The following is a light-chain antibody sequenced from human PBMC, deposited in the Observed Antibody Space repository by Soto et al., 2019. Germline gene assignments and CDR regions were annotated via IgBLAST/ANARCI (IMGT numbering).Light chain of an antibody. V-gene: IGKV3-11*01. CDR1: QNVGSF. J-gene: IGKJ1*01. Sequence: EIVVSQSPATLSFYPGERAILACRASQNVGSFLVWFQQKPGQAPRLLIYDASKRSTGIPARFSGSGSGTDFTLTIISLEPEAFAVYYCQQSSTWPWSFGQGTTVHIK. CDR2: DAS. CDR3: QQSSTWPWS.